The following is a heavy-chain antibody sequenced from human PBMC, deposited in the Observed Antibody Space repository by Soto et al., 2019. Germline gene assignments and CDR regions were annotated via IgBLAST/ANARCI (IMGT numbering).Heavy chain of an antibody. J-gene: IGHJ4*02. CDR3: TTSHAGELNN. CDR1: GGSISSSSW. Sequence: QVQLQESGPGLVKPSGTLSLTCAVSGGSISSSSWWTWVRQSPGKGLEWIGEFFESGATNYNPSLKSRLTMSVDKSTNQFSLNLSSLSAADTAVYFCTTSHAGELNNWGQGTLVTVSS. D-gene: IGHD1-7*01. V-gene: IGHV4-4*02. CDR2: FFESGAT.